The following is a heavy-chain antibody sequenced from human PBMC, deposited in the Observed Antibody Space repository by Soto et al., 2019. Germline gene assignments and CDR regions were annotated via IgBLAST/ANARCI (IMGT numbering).Heavy chain of an antibody. D-gene: IGHD3-10*01. J-gene: IGHJ6*02. V-gene: IGHV3-23*01. CDR2: ISGSGGST. Sequence: GGSLRLSCAASGFTFSSYAMSWVRQAPGKGLEWVSAISGSGGSTYYADSVKGRFTISRDNSKNTLYLQMNSLRAEDTAVYYCAKVKGFLFPVFSSYDMDVWGQVTTVTVSS. CDR3: AKVKGFLFPVFSSYDMDV. CDR1: GFTFSSYA.